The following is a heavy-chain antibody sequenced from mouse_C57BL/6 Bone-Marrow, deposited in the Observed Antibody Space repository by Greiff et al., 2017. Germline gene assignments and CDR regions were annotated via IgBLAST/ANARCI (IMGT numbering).Heavy chain of an antibody. CDR3: ARITTVVAPFDY. J-gene: IGHJ2*01. Sequence: EVQRVESGGGLVKPGGSLKLSCAASGFTFSSYAMSWVRQTPEKRLEWVATISDGGSYTYYPDNVKGRFTISRDNAKNNLYLHLSHLKSEDTAMYYCARITTVVAPFDYWGQGTTLTVSS. CDR2: ISDGGSYT. V-gene: IGHV5-4*01. CDR1: GFTFSSYA. D-gene: IGHD1-1*01.